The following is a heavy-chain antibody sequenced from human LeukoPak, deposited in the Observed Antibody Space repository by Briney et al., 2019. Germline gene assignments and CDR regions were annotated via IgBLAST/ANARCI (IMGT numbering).Heavy chain of an antibody. CDR2: ISTYNDDR. CDR3: ARDRSSFSYAFDI. J-gene: IGHJ3*02. CDR1: GYAFTTYA. V-gene: IGHV1-3*04. Sequence: ASVKVSCKASGYAFTTYAIHWVRQAPGQRLEWMGWISTYNDDRKYSPKFQGTVTITTDTSASTAYLELSSLRSEDTAVYYCARDRSSFSYAFDIWGQGTMVTVSS. D-gene: IGHD6-6*01.